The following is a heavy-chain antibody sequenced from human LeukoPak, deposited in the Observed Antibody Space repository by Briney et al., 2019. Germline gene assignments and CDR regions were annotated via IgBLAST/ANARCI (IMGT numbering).Heavy chain of an antibody. Sequence: SETLSLTCTVSGGSISSSSYYWGWIRQPPGKGLEWIGSIYYRGITYYNPSLKSRVAISVDTSKNQFSLKLSSVTAADTAVYYCARVVYDSSTYPKSYFDFWGQGTLVTVSS. D-gene: IGHD3-22*01. V-gene: IGHV4-39*07. J-gene: IGHJ4*02. CDR1: GGSISSSSYY. CDR3: ARVVYDSSTYPKSYFDF. CDR2: IYYRGIT.